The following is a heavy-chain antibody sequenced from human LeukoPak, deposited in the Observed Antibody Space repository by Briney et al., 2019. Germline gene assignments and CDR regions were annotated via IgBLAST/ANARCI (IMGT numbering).Heavy chain of an antibody. D-gene: IGHD2-21*01. CDR3: ARELVVESNWFDP. V-gene: IGHV3-33*08. CDR1: GFTFSLYS. J-gene: IGHJ5*02. CDR2: IWYDGSNK. Sequence: GGSLRLSCAASGFTFSLYSMNWVRQAPGKGLEWVAVIWYDGSNKYYADSVKGRFTISRDNSKNTLYLQMNSLRAEDTAVYYCARELVVESNWFDPWGQGTLVTVSS.